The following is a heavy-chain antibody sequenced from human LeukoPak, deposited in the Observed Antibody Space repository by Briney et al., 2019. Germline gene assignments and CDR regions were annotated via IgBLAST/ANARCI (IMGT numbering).Heavy chain of an antibody. J-gene: IGHJ4*02. CDR3: AKDPINWGSIYFDC. V-gene: IGHV3-30*18. CDR2: ISYDGENK. D-gene: IGHD7-27*01. CDR1: GFTFSSYD. Sequence: GGSLRLSCAASGFTFSSYDLHWVRQAPGKGLEWVAVISYDGENKYSADSVKGRFTISRDNSKNTLYLQMNSLTAEDTAVYWCAKDPINWGSIYFDCWGQGTLVTVSS.